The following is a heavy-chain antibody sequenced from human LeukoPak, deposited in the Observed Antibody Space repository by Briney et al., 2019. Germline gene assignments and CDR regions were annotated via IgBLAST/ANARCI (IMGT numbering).Heavy chain of an antibody. CDR2: FDPEDGET. CDR1: GYTFTGYY. V-gene: IGHV1-2*02. Sequence: ASVKVSCKASGYTFTGYYMHWVRQAPGQGLEWMGGFDPEDGETIYAQKFQGRVTMTRDTSISTAYMELSRLRSDDTAVYYCARESTVSRLPDWFDPWGQGTLVTVSS. D-gene: IGHD4-17*01. J-gene: IGHJ5*02. CDR3: ARESTVSRLPDWFDP.